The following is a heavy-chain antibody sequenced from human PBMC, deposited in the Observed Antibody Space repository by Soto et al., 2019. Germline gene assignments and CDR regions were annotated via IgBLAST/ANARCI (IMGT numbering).Heavy chain of an antibody. CDR3: ARPTKDFYYDSRGSTNCWFDP. V-gene: IGHV5-10-1*01. Sequence: PGESLKISCKGSGYSFTSYWISWVRQMPGKGLEWMGRIDPSDSYTNYSPSFQGHVTISADKSISTAYLQWSSLKASDTAMYYCARPTKDFYYDSRGSTNCWFDPWGQGTLGTVSS. D-gene: IGHD3-22*01. J-gene: IGHJ5*02. CDR2: IDPSDSYT. CDR1: GYSFTSYW.